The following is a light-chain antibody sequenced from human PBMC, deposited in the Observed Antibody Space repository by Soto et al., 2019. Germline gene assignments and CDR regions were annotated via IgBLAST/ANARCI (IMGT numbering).Light chain of an antibody. CDR1: KLGDKS. J-gene: IGLJ2*01. CDR2: QDS. V-gene: IGLV3-1*01. CDR3: QAWDSSTVV. Sequence: SYELTQPPSVSVSPGQTASITCSGDKLGDKSASWYQQKPGQSPVLVMYQDSKWPAGIPERFSGSNSGNTATLTISGTQAMDEADFYCQAWDSSTVVFGGGTKVTVL.